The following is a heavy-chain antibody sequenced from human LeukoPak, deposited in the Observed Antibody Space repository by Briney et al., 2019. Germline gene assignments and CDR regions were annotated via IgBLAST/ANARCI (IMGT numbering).Heavy chain of an antibody. CDR1: GFTFSNAW. J-gene: IGHJ4*02. Sequence: PGGSLRLSCAASGFTFSNAWMSWVRQAPGKGLEWVGRIKSKTDGGTTDYAAPVKGRFTISRDDSKNTLYLQMNSLKTEDTAVYYCTTDLLLWFGELFHFDYWGQGTLVTVSS. CDR3: TTDLLLWFGELFHFDY. V-gene: IGHV3-15*01. CDR2: IKSKTDGGTT. D-gene: IGHD3-10*01.